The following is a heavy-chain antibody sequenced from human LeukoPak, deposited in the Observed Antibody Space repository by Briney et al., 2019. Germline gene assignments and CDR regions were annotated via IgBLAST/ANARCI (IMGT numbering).Heavy chain of an antibody. CDR3: AKDRTYYDSSGYYYSDAFDI. Sequence: PGGSLRLSCAASGFTSSSYGMHWVRQAPGKGLEWVAFIRYDGSNKYYADSVKGRFTISRDNSKNTLYLQMNSLRAEDTAVYYCAKDRTYYDSSGYYYSDAFDIWGQGTMVTVSS. V-gene: IGHV3-30*02. D-gene: IGHD3-22*01. CDR1: GFTSSSYG. J-gene: IGHJ3*02. CDR2: IRYDGSNK.